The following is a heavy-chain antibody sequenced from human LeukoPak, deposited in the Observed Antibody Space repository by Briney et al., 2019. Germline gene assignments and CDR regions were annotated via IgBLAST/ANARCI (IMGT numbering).Heavy chain of an antibody. CDR2: INTNTGNP. V-gene: IGHV7-4-1*02. CDR3: ARVSPYSSGWSYDFDY. CDR1: GYTFTSYA. J-gene: IGHJ4*02. Sequence: GASVKVSCKASGYTFTSYAMNWERQAPGQGLEWIGWINTNTGNPTYAQGFTGRFVFSLDTSVSTAYLQISSLKAEDTAVYYCARVSPYSSGWSYDFDYWGQGTLVTVSS. D-gene: IGHD6-19*01.